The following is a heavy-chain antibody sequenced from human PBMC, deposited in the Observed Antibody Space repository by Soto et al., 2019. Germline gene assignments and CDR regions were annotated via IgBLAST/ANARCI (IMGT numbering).Heavy chain of an antibody. CDR1: GGSISSYY. Sequence: SETLSLTCTVSGGSISSYYWSWIRQPPGKGLEWIGYIYYSGSTNYNPSLKSRVTISVDTSKNQFSLKLSSVTAADTAVYYCARSSSGWHQFDYWGQGTLVTVSS. J-gene: IGHJ4*02. D-gene: IGHD6-19*01. V-gene: IGHV4-59*08. CDR3: ARSSSGWHQFDY. CDR2: IYYSGST.